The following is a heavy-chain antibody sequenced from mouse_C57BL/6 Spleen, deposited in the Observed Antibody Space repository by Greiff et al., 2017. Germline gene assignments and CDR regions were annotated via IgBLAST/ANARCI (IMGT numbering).Heavy chain of an antibody. Sequence: VQLQQSGPELVKPGASVKISCKASGYSFTDYNMNWVKQSNGKSLEWIGVINPNYGTTSYNQKFKGKATLTVDQSSSTAYMQLNSLTSEDSAVYYGAEASYYGPRRAMDYWGQGTSVTVSS. V-gene: IGHV1-39*01. CDR1: GYSFTDYN. CDR3: AEASYYGPRRAMDY. D-gene: IGHD2-1*01. CDR2: INPNYGTT. J-gene: IGHJ4*01.